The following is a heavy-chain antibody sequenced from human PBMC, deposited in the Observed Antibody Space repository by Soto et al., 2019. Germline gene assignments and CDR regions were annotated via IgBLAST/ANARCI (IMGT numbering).Heavy chain of an antibody. CDR2: ISGSGGAP. J-gene: IGHJ4*02. CDR1: GFTFSTYA. CDR3: ATRGTIFGVGLAPFDY. Sequence: GGSLRLSCAASGFTFSTYAMSWGRQAPGKGLEWVSAISGSGGAPYYADSVKGRFTISRDNSKNTLYLQMNSLRAEDTAVYYCATRGTIFGVGLAPFDYWGQGTLVTVSS. V-gene: IGHV3-23*01. D-gene: IGHD3-3*01.